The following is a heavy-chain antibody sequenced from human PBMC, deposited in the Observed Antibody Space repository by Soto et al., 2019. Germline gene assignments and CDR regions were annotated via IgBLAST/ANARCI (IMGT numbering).Heavy chain of an antibody. CDR1: GGSISSGGYS. D-gene: IGHD2-2*01. V-gene: IGHV4-30-2*01. CDR3: ARGGRLFPDIVVEFDP. CDR2: IYHSGST. J-gene: IGHJ5*02. Sequence: SETLSLTCAVSGGSISSGGYSWSWIRQPPGKGLEWIGYIYHSGSTYYNPSLKSRVTISVDRSKNQFSLKLSSVTAADTAVYYCARGGRLFPDIVVEFDPWGQGTLVTVSS.